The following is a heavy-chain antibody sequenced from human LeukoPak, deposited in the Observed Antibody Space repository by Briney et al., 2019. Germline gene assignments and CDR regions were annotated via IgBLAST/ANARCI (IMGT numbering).Heavy chain of an antibody. D-gene: IGHD6-13*01. Sequence: SQTLSLTCAISGDSVSSNSAAWNWIRQSPSRGLEWLGRTYYRSKWYNDYAVSVKSRITINPDTSKNQFSLQLNSVTPEDTAVYYCARSLAAGKKPAPWYYFDYWGQGTLVTVSS. CDR2: TYYRSKWYN. V-gene: IGHV6-1*01. CDR1: GDSVSSNSAA. J-gene: IGHJ4*02. CDR3: ARSLAAGKKPAPWYYFDY.